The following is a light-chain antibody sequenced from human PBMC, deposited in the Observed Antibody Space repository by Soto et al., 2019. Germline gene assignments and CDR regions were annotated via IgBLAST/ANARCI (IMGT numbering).Light chain of an antibody. J-gene: IGLJ3*02. V-gene: IGLV1-40*01. Sequence: QSVLTQPPSVSGAPGQRVTISCTGSSSNIGRGYDVLWYQQFPGSAPRLLLSGDSNRPSGVPDRFSGSRSGTSASLAITGLQAEDEADYYCQTFDSSLTISWVFGGGTKLTVL. CDR1: SSNIGRGYD. CDR3: QTFDSSLTISWV. CDR2: GDS.